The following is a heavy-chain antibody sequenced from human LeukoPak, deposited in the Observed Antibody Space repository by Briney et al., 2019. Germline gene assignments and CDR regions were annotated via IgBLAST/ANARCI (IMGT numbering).Heavy chain of an antibody. V-gene: IGHV3-21*01. CDR3: ARGPFGGASVGY. J-gene: IGHJ4*02. CDR2: ISSSSSYI. CDR1: GFTFSSYS. D-gene: IGHD3-16*01. Sequence: GGSLRLSCAASGFTFSSYSMNWVRQAPGKGLEWVSSISSSSSYIYYADSVKGRFTISRDNAKNSLYLQMNSLRAEDTAVYYCARGPFGGASVGYWGQGTLVTVPS.